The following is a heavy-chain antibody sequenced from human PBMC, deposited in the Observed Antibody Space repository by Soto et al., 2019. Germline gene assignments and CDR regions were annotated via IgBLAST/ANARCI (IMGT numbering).Heavy chain of an antibody. Sequence: QVQLVESGGGVVQPGRSLRLSCAASGFTFSSYGMHWVRQAPGKGLEWVAVISYDGSNKYYADSVKGRFTISRDNSKNTLYLQMNSLRAEDTAVYYCAKGGRYFDWLFPPDYWGQGTLVTVSS. D-gene: IGHD3-9*01. CDR1: GFTFSSYG. CDR2: ISYDGSNK. V-gene: IGHV3-30*18. J-gene: IGHJ4*02. CDR3: AKGGRYFDWLFPPDY.